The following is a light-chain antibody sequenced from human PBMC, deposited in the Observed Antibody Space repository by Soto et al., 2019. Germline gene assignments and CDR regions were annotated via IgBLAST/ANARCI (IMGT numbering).Light chain of an antibody. CDR3: AAWDDRLNGPDYV. V-gene: IGLV1-44*01. J-gene: IGLJ1*01. CDR2: SNN. CDR1: SSNIGSNT. Sequence: QSVLTQPPSASGTPGQRVTISCSGSSSNIGSNTVNWYQQLPGTAPKLLIYSNNQRPSGVPDRFSGSKSGTSASLAISGLQSEDEADYYCAAWDDRLNGPDYVFGTGPKVTVL.